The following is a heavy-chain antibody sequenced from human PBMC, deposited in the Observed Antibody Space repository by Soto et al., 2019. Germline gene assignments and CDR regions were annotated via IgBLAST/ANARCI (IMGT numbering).Heavy chain of an antibody. D-gene: IGHD3-16*01. CDR1: GGTFSSYA. V-gene: IGHV1-69*06. J-gene: IGHJ6*02. CDR2: IIPIFGTA. Sequence: VASVKVSCKASGGTFSSYAISWVRQAPGQGLEWMGGIIPIFGTANYAQKFQGRVTITADKSTSTAYMELSSLRSEDTAVYYCARDAFGVSSYYYYGMDVWGQGTTVTVSS. CDR3: ARDAFGVSSYYYYGMDV.